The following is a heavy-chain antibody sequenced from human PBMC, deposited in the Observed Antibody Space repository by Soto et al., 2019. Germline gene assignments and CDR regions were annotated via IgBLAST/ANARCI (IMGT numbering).Heavy chain of an antibody. D-gene: IGHD1-26*01. CDR1: GFTFSDHC. CDR2: IKNKANSYTA. Sequence: EVQLVESGGGLVQPEGSLRLSCAASGFTFSDHCMDWVRQAPGKGLEWVGRIKNKANSYTAEYAAPVKGRYIISRDESKEYLFLQMNRLKAADTAVYYCTRVKVGNSRSSDYWGHGILVTVSS. J-gene: IGHJ4*01. CDR3: TRVKVGNSRSSDY. V-gene: IGHV3-72*01.